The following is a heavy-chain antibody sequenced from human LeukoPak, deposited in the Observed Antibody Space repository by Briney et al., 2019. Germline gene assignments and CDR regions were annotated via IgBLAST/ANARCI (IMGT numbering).Heavy chain of an antibody. J-gene: IGHJ5*02. CDR1: GGSLNNYY. V-gene: IGHV4-4*07. Sequence: SETLSLTCTVSGGSLNNYYWSWIRQPAGKALQWVGRIFPSGRVNYNPSLESRVTMSIDTSKSQFSVTLTSVTAADTAVYYCARGSNGLDPWGQGTLVTVSS. CDR2: IFPSGRV. CDR3: ARGSNGLDP. D-gene: IGHD4/OR15-4a*01.